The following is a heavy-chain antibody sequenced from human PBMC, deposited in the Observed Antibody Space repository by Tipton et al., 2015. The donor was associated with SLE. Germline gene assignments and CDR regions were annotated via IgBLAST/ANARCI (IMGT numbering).Heavy chain of an antibody. V-gene: IGHV3-30*02. Sequence: SLRLSCAASGFTFSNYWMHWVRQAPGKGLEWVAFIRYDGSNKYYADSVKGRFTISRDNSKNTLYLQMNSLRAEDTAVYYCAKPLKKVGYGDYVLYYYGMDVWGQGTTVTVSS. J-gene: IGHJ6*02. CDR2: IRYDGSNK. CDR1: GFTFSNYW. D-gene: IGHD4-17*01. CDR3: AKPLKKVGYGDYVLYYYGMDV.